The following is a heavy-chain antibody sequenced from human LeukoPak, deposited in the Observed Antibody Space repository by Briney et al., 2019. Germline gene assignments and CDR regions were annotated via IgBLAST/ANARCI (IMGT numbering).Heavy chain of an antibody. D-gene: IGHD3-10*01. CDR3: AKDRVLLWFGELSLLDAFDY. CDR2: ISYDGSNK. Sequence: GRSLRLSCAASGFTFSSYCMHWVRQAPGKGLEWVAVISYDGSNKYYADSVKGRFIISRNNSKNTLYLQMNSLRAEDTAVYYCAKDRVLLWFGELSLLDAFDYWGQGTLVTVSS. J-gene: IGHJ4*02. CDR1: GFTFSSYC. V-gene: IGHV3-30*18.